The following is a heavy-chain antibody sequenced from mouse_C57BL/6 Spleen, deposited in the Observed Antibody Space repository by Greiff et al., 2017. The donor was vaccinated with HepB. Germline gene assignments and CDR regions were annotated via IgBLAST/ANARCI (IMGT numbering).Heavy chain of an antibody. CDR3: ARDRDYGAMDY. Sequence: ESGPGLVKPSQSLSLTCSVTGYSITSGYYWNWIRQFPGNKLEWMGYISYDGSNNYNPSLKNRISITRDTSKNQFCLKLNSVTTEDTATYYCARDRDYGAMDYWGQGTSVTVSS. D-gene: IGHD1-1*02. CDR2: ISYDGSN. V-gene: IGHV3-6*01. CDR1: GYSITSGYY. J-gene: IGHJ4*01.